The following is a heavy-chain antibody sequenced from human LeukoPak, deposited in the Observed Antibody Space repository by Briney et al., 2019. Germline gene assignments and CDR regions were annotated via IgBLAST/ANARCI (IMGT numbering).Heavy chain of an antibody. CDR3: VKEIYSYDKYYYFCAMDV. CDR2: ISTYGAST. D-gene: IGHD5-18*01. CDR1: GFTLSTYA. J-gene: IGHJ6*02. V-gene: IGHV3-64D*06. Sequence: EGSLRLSCSASGFTLSTYAMHWVRQAPGKGLECVSTISTYGASTYYADSVKGRFTISRDNSKNTLYLQMSSLRAEDTAIYYCVKEIYSYDKYYYFCAMDVWGQGTTVTVSS.